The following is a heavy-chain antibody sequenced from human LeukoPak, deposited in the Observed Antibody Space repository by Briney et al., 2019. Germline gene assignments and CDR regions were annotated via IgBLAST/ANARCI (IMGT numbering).Heavy chain of an antibody. D-gene: IGHD1-26*01. J-gene: IGHJ6*03. CDR3: ARLSIVGATSSYYIDV. V-gene: IGHV4-39*01. CDR1: GGSISSSIYY. CDR2: IYYSGST. Sequence: SETLSLTCTVSGGSISSSIYYWGWIRQPPGKGLEWIGLIYYSGSTYYNPSFKSRLAISVDTTKNQFSLKLSSVTATDTAVYYCARLSIVGATSSYYIDVWGKGTTVTVSS.